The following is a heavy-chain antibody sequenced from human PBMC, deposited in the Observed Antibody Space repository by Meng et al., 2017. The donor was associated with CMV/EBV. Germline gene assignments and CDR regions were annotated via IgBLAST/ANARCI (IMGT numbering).Heavy chain of an antibody. CDR2: ISYDGSNK. Sequence: GESLKISCAASGFTFSSYALHWVRQAPGKGLEWVAVISYDGSNKYYADSVKGRFTISRDNSKNTLYLQMNSLRAEDTAVYYCARESSVHLPSGGAAGAFDIWGQGTMVTVSS. CDR3: ARESSVHLPSGGAAGAFDI. V-gene: IGHV3-30*04. CDR1: GFTFSSYA. D-gene: IGHD1-26*01. J-gene: IGHJ3*02.